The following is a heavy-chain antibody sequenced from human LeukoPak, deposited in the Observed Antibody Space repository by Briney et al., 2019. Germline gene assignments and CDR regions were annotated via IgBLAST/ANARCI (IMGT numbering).Heavy chain of an antibody. CDR1: GFTFTSYA. CDR3: ARVRYYYYMDV. Sequence: GGSLRLSCAASGFTFTSYAMNWVRQAPGQGLEWMGWINTNTGNPTYAQGFTGRFVFSLDTSVSTAYLQISSLKAEDTAVYYCARVRYYYYMDVWGKGTTVTVSS. CDR2: INTNTGNP. V-gene: IGHV7-4-1*02. D-gene: IGHD3-10*01. J-gene: IGHJ6*03.